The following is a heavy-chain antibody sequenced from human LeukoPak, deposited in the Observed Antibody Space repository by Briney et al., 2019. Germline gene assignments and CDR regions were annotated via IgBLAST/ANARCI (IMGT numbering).Heavy chain of an antibody. Sequence: SENLSLTCSVSGGSISSTRYYWGWIRQPPGQGLERIGTIHYSGSTSHSPSLRSRVTISVDTSKNQLSLKLNSVTAADTAVYYCARRNTNYCGVVDYWGQGTLVTVSS. CDR1: GGSISSTRYY. CDR2: IHYSGST. J-gene: IGHJ4*02. D-gene: IGHD1-7*01. CDR3: ARRNTNYCGVVDY. V-gene: IGHV4-39*01.